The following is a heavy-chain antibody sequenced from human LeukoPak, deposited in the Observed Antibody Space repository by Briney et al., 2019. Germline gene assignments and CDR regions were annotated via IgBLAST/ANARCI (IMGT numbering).Heavy chain of an antibody. J-gene: IGHJ4*02. CDR2: INPNTGDT. Sequence: ASVKVTCKASGYTFTGYYMHWVRKTPGQGLEWMGWINPNTGDTNYGRKFQGRVNMTRDTSINTAYMELRSLRSDDTAVYYCARSRRVGNGEYPDYWGQGTLVTVSS. V-gene: IGHV1-2*02. CDR3: ARSRRVGNGEYPDY. D-gene: IGHD3-10*01. CDR1: GYTFTGYY.